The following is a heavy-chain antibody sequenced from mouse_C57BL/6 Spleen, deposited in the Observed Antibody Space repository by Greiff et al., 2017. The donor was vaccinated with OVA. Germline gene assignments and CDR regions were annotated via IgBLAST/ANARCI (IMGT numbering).Heavy chain of an antibody. Sequence: EVMLVESGGGLVQPGGSMKLSCVASGFTFSNYWMNWVRQSPEKGLEWVAQIRLKSDNYATHYAESVKGRFTISRDDSKSSVYLQMNNLRAEDTGIYYCTGGNDYPWFAYWGQGTLVTVSA. CDR3: TGGNDYPWFAY. CDR2: IRLKSDNYAT. CDR1: GFTFSNYW. D-gene: IGHD2-4*01. J-gene: IGHJ3*01. V-gene: IGHV6-3*01.